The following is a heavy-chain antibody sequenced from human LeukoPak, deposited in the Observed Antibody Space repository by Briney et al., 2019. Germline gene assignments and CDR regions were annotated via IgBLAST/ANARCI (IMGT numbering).Heavy chain of an antibody. J-gene: IGHJ4*02. CDR2: ISYDGSNK. CDR3: AKDADISVELVVITSFDS. V-gene: IGHV3-30*18. Sequence: GGSLRLSCAASGFTFSSYGMHWVRQAPGKGLEWVAVISYDGSNKYYADSVKGRFTISRDNSKNMLYLQMNSLRAEDTALYYCAKDADISVELVVITSFDSWGQGTLVTVSS. CDR1: GFTFSSYG. D-gene: IGHD3-22*01.